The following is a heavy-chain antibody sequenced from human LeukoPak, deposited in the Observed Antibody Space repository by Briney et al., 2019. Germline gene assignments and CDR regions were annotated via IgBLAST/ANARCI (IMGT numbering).Heavy chain of an antibody. J-gene: IGHJ4*02. D-gene: IGHD2-21*02. CDR2: IYSGGST. CDR1: GFTVSSNY. CDR3: ARVGYCGGDCYPFDY. Sequence: GGSLRLFCAASGFTVSSNYMSCVREAPGKGLEWVSVIYSGGSTYYADSVKGRFTISRDNSKNTLYLQMNSLRAEDTAVYYCARVGYCGGDCYPFDYWGQGTLTTISS. V-gene: IGHV3-66*01.